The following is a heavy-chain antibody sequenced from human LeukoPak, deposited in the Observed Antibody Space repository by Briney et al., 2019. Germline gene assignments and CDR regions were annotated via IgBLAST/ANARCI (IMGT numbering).Heavy chain of an antibody. CDR1: GFTFRTYT. Sequence: GGSLRLSCTAPGFTFRTYTHNWVRQAPGKGLEWISYISSGGSTIYYADSVKGRFTISRDNAKNSLHLQMNSLRAEDTAVYYCARVDYFDYWGQGTLVTVSS. CDR2: ISSGGSTI. V-gene: IGHV3-48*01. CDR3: ARVDYFDY. J-gene: IGHJ4*02.